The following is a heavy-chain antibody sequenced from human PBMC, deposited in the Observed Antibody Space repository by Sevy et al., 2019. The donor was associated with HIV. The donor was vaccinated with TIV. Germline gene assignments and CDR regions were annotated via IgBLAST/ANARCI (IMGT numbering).Heavy chain of an antibody. J-gene: IGHJ4*02. CDR1: GFTFISYR. V-gene: IGHV3-21*01. D-gene: IGHD1-1*01. CDR3: ARAVLEISTWRSDY. CDR2: ISSNSAYI. Sequence: GGSLRLSCAASGFTFISYRMTWVRQAPGKGLEGVSCISSNSAYINYADSVKGGFTISRNNAKNLLYLQMDSLRAEDTAVYYCARAVLEISTWRSDYWGQGTQVTVSS.